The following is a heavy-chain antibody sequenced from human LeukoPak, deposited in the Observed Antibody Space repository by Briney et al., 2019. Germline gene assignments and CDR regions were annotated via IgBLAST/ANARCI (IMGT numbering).Heavy chain of an antibody. J-gene: IGHJ4*02. CDR3: AKGDTSTWYNVDY. D-gene: IGHD6-13*01. CDR2: IRYDGTNG. Sequence: PGGSLRLSCAASGFIFSTYGMHWVRQAPGKGLEWVAFIRYDGTNGYYKDSVKGRFTISRDNSNNILYLQMSSLRVEDTAVYYCAKGDTSTWYNVDYWGQGILVTVSS. CDR1: GFIFSTYG. V-gene: IGHV3-30*02.